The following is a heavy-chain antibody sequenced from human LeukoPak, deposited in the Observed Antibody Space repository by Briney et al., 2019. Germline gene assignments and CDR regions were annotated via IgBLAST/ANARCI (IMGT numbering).Heavy chain of an antibody. D-gene: IGHD5-18*01. J-gene: IGHJ4*02. Sequence: VASVKVSCKASGYTFTSYDINWVRQATGQGLEWMGWMNPNSGNTGYAQKFQGRVTMTRNTSISTAYMELSSLRSEDTAVYYCARGRGYSYGNWLDYWGQGTLVTVSS. V-gene: IGHV1-8*01. CDR2: MNPNSGNT. CDR3: ARGRGYSYGNWLDY. CDR1: GYTFTSYD.